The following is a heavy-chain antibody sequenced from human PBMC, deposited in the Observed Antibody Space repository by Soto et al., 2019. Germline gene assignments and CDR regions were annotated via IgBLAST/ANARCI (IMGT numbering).Heavy chain of an antibody. CDR3: ARHKDGRDYYGSGSPWDY. Sequence: SETLSLTCTVSGGSISSYYWSWIRQPPGKGLEWIGYIYYSGRTNYNPSLKSRVNISVDTSKNQFTLKMSSVTAADTAVYYCARHKDGRDYYGSGSPWDYWGQGTLVTVS. V-gene: IGHV4-59*08. D-gene: IGHD3-10*01. CDR2: IYYSGRT. CDR1: GGSISSYY. J-gene: IGHJ4*02.